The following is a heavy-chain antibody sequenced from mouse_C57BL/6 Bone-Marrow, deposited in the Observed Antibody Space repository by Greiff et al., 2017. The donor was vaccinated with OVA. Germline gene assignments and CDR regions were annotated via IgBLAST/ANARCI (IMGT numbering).Heavy chain of an antibody. V-gene: IGHV1-7*01. J-gene: IGHJ4*01. CDR1: GYTFTSYW. Sequence: QVQLKESGAELAKPGASVKLSCKASGYTFTSYWMHWVKQRPGQGLEWIGYINPSSGYTKYNQKFKDKATLTADKSSSTAYMQLSSLTYEDSAVYYCARWGVVSYYAMDYWGQGTSVTVSS. D-gene: IGHD6-2*01. CDR3: ARWGVVSYYAMDY. CDR2: INPSSGYT.